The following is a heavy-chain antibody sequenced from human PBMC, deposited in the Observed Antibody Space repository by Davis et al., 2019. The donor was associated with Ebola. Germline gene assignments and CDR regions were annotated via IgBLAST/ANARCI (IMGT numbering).Heavy chain of an antibody. D-gene: IGHD3-3*01. V-gene: IGHV3-30*18. J-gene: IGHJ4*02. Sequence: PGGSLRLSCAASGFTFSSYGMHWVRQAPGKGLEWVAVISYDGSNKYYADSVKGRFTISRDNSKNTLYLQMNSLRAEDTAVYYCAKDGPLYYDFWSGYLDYWGQGTLVTVSS. CDR2: ISYDGSNK. CDR3: AKDGPLYYDFWSGYLDY. CDR1: GFTFSSYG.